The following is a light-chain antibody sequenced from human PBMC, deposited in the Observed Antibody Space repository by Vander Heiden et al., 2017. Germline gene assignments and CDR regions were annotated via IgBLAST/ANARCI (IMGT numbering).Light chain of an antibody. Sequence: IQLTQSPSSVSASVGDRVTITCRASQSISRYLNWYQQKPGKAPKLVIYAASSLQSGVPSRFSGSGSGTDFTLTISSLQPEDFATYYCQQAYSTPRAFGQGTKVDIK. CDR3: QQAYSTPRA. CDR1: QSISRY. J-gene: IGKJ1*01. CDR2: AAS. V-gene: IGKV1-39*01.